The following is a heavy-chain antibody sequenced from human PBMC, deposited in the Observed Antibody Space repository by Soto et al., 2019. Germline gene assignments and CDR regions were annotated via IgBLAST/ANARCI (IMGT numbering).Heavy chain of an antibody. J-gene: IGHJ4*02. CDR2: INHSGST. V-gene: IGHV4-34*01. D-gene: IGHD3-10*01. Sequence: TLSLTCAVYGGSFSGYYWSWIRQPPGKGLEWIGEINHSGSTNYNPSLKSRVTISVDTSKNQFSLKLSSVTAADTAVYYCGLYYYGSGSYYADYWGQGTLVTVSS. CDR1: GGSFSGYY. CDR3: GLYYYGSGSYYADY.